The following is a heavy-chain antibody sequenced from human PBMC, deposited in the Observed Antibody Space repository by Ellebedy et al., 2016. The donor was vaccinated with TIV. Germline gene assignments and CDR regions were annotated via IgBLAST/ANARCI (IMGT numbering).Heavy chain of an antibody. Sequence: PGGFLRLSCAASGFTFTNYWMHWVRQVPGKGLVWVARSDQEGSGTSYADSVKGRFTISRDNAKNTLYLQMNSLRAEDTAVYYCSTVFEMWGQGTVVTVSS. CDR1: GFTFTNYW. J-gene: IGHJ3*02. CDR2: SDQEGSGT. CDR3: STVFEM. V-gene: IGHV3-74*01.